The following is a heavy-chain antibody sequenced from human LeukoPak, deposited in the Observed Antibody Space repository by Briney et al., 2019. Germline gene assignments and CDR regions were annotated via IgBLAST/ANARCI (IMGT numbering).Heavy chain of an antibody. Sequence: VASVKVSCKASGYTFTSYTMHWVRQAPGQRLEWMGWINTGNANTRYSQNFQGRVTVTRDTSASTAYMELSSLRSEDTAVYYCARLPNPGIVVDDNWFDPWGQGTLVTVSS. CDR2: INTGNANT. CDR3: ARLPNPGIVVDDNWFDP. D-gene: IGHD1-26*01. J-gene: IGHJ5*02. V-gene: IGHV1-3*04. CDR1: GYTFTSYT.